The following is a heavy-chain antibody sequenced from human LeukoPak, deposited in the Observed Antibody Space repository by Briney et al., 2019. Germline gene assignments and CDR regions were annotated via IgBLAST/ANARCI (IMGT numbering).Heavy chain of an antibody. D-gene: IGHD3-10*02. V-gene: IGHV1-69*13. J-gene: IGHJ6*02. CDR3: ATSLSGVAAGYYYGMDV. CDR1: GGTFSSYA. CDR2: IIPIFGTA. Sequence: ASVKVSCKASGGTFSSYAISWVRQAPGQGLEWMGGIIPIFGTANYAQKFQGGVTITADESTSTAYMELSSLRSEDTAVYYCATSLSGVAAGYYYGMDVWGQGITVTVSS.